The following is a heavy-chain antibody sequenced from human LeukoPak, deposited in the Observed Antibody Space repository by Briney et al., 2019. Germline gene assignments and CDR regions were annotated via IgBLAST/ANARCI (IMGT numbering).Heavy chain of an antibody. V-gene: IGHV1-18*01. D-gene: IGHD4-17*01. CDR2: ISAYKGNT. CDR3: ARELGDYGDYGVFSFYYYYYMDV. J-gene: IGHJ6*03. Sequence: GASVKVSCKASGYTFTSYGISWVRQAPGQGGEWIGWISAYKGNTNYAQKLQGRVTMTTDTSTSTAYMELRSLRSEDTAVYYCARELGDYGDYGVFSFYYYYYMDVWGKGTTVTVSS. CDR1: GYTFTSYG.